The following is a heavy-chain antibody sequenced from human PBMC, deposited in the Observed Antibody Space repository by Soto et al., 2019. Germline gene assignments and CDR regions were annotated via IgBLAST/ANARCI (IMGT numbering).Heavy chain of an antibody. CDR1: GFSLSTSGVG. V-gene: IGHV2-5*01. D-gene: IGHD3-3*01. Sequence: SGPTLGNPTQTLTLTCTFSGFSLSTSGVGVGWIRQPPGKALEWLALIYWNDDKRYSPSLKSRLTITKDTTKNQVVLTMTNMDPVDTATYYCAQSTIFGVVTSYYYYGMDVWGQGTTVTVSS. CDR3: AQSTIFGVVTSYYYYGMDV. CDR2: IYWNDDK. J-gene: IGHJ6*02.